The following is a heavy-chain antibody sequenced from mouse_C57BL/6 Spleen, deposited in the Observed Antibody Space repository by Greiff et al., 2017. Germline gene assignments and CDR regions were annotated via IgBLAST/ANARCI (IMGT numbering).Heavy chain of an antibody. CDR2: IYPGDGDT. J-gene: IGHJ4*01. CDR3: ASGPAYYAMDY. Sequence: QVQLQQSGPELVKPGASVKISCKASGYAFSSSWMNWVKQRPGKGLEWIGRIYPGDGDTTYNGKFKGKATLTADKSSSTAYMQLSSLPSEDSAVYFCASGPAYYAMDYWGQGTSVTVSS. CDR1: GYAFSSSW. V-gene: IGHV1-82*01.